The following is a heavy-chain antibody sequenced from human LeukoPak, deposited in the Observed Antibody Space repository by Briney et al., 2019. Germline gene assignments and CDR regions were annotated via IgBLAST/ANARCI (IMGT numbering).Heavy chain of an antibody. J-gene: IGHJ6*02. V-gene: IGHV4-30-4*08. CDR2: IYYSGST. Sequence: SETLSLTCTVSGGSISSGDYYWSWIRRPPGKGLEWIGYIYYSGSTYYNPSLKSRVTISVDTSKNQFSLKLSSVTAADTAVYYCAGAPLESERSIAAAGFYYYGMDVWGQGTTVTVSS. CDR3: AGAPLESERSIAAAGFYYYGMDV. D-gene: IGHD6-13*01. CDR1: GGSISSGDYY.